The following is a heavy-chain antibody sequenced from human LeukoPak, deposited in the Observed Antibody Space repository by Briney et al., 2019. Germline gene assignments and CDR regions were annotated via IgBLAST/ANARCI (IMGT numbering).Heavy chain of an antibody. Sequence: PSETLSLTCTVSGDSISSYYWSWIRQPPGKGLEWIGYIYYSGSTNYNPSLKSRVTISVDTSKNQFSLKLSSVTAADTAVYYCARDGYGLRGKFDYWGQGTLVTVSS. D-gene: IGHD3-16*01. V-gene: IGHV4-59*01. CDR1: GDSISSYY. J-gene: IGHJ4*02. CDR2: IYYSGST. CDR3: ARDGYGLRGKFDY.